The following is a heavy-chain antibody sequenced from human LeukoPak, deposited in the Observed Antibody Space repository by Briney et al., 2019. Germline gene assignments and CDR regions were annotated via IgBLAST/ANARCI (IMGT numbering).Heavy chain of an antibody. J-gene: IGHJ4*02. Sequence: GASVKVACKAYGYAFTGYYMHWVRQAPGQGLEWMGWINPNSGGTNHAQKFQGRVTMTRDTSISTAYMELSRLRSDDTAVYYCVRGSDDFWSGYSPSYWGQGTLVTVSS. CDR3: VRGSDDFWSGYSPSY. CDR1: GYAFTGYY. CDR2: INPNSGGT. D-gene: IGHD3-3*01. V-gene: IGHV1-2*02.